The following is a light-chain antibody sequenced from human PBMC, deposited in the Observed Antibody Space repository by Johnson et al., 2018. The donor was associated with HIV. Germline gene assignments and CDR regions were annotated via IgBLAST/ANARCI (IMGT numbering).Light chain of an antibody. CDR2: DNN. V-gene: IGLV1-51*01. Sequence: QSVLTQPPSVSAAPGQKVTISCSGSSSNIGNNYVSWYQQLPGTAPKLLIYDNNKRPSGIPDRFSGSKSCTSATLGIPGLQPGDEADYYCGTWDSSLSAMGLGTGTKVTVL. J-gene: IGLJ1*01. CDR3: GTWDSSLSAMG. CDR1: SSNIGNNY.